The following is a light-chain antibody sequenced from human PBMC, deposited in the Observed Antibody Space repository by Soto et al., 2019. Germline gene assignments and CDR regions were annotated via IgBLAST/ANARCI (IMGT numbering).Light chain of an antibody. CDR3: QQHSHWPPWT. Sequence: EIVMTQSPATLSVSPGERATLSCRASQSVGSDLAWYQQKPGQAPRLLIYAASNRATGIPDRFSGSGSGTDFTLTISSLEPEDFAVYYCQQHSHWPPWTFGQGTRVEIQ. CDR1: QSVGSD. V-gene: IGKV3-11*01. J-gene: IGKJ1*01. CDR2: AAS.